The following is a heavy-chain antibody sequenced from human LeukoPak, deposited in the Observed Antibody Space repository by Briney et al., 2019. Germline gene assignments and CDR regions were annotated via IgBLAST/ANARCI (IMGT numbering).Heavy chain of an antibody. CDR1: GGTFSSYA. CDR3: ARERYNWNPSAFDI. D-gene: IGHD1-20*01. Sequence: ASVKVSCKASGGTFSSYAISWVRQAPGQGLEWMGGIIPIFGTANYAQKFQGRVTITADESTSTAYMELSSLRSEDTAVYYCARERYNWNPSAFDIWGQGTMATVSS. J-gene: IGHJ3*02. V-gene: IGHV1-69*01. CDR2: IIPIFGTA.